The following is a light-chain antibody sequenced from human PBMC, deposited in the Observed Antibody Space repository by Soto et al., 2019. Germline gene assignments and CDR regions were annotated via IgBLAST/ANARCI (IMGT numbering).Light chain of an antibody. Sequence: DIRMTQSPSSLSASVGDRLTITSRASQSISSYLNWYQQKPGKAPKLLISAASSLQSGVPSRFSGSGSGTDFTLTISSLQPEDFATYYCQQSYSTPITFGQGTRLEIK. V-gene: IGKV1-39*01. CDR3: QQSYSTPIT. CDR2: AAS. CDR1: QSISSY. J-gene: IGKJ5*01.